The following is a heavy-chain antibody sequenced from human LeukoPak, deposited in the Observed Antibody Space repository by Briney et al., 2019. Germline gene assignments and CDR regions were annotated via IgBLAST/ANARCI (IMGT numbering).Heavy chain of an antibody. D-gene: IGHD2-21*02. CDR2: VNPSGGST. Sequence: ASVKVSCKASGYTFTSYYMHWVRQAPGQGLEWMGIVNPSGGSTSYAQKFQGRVTMTRDTSTSTLYMELSSLRSEDTAVYYCARAGLLVGGFDYWGQGTLVTVSS. J-gene: IGHJ4*02. V-gene: IGHV1-46*01. CDR3: ARAGLLVGGFDY. CDR1: GYTFTSYY.